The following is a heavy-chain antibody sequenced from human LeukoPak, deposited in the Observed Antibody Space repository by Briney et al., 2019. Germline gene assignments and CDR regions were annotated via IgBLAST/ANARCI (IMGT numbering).Heavy chain of an antibody. D-gene: IGHD2-15*01. Sequence: PSETLSLTCTVSGGSMSSSSYYWGWIRQPPGKGLEWIGSIYYSGSTYYNPSLKSRVTISVDTSKNQFSLKLSSVTAADTAVYYCASDLGAATTDYWGQGTLVTVSS. CDR3: ASDLGAATTDY. CDR2: IYYSGST. V-gene: IGHV4-39*07. CDR1: GGSMSSSSYY. J-gene: IGHJ4*02.